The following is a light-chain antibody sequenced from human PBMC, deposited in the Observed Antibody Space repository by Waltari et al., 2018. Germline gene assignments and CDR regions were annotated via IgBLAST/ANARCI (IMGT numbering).Light chain of an antibody. Sequence: EIVLTQSPGTLSLSPGERDTLSCRASQNVDRYLAWYQQKPGQAPRLLIYDASNRAPGIPARFSGSGSGTDFTLTISSLEPEDFAIYYCQQRYNWPPFTFGPGTKVDIK. CDR2: DAS. CDR1: QNVDRY. V-gene: IGKV3-11*01. J-gene: IGKJ3*01. CDR3: QQRYNWPPFT.